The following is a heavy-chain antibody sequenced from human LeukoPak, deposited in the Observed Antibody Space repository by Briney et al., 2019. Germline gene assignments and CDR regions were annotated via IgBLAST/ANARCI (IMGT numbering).Heavy chain of an antibody. CDR2: IYTSGST. V-gene: IGHV4-4*07. CDR3: ARVDGRYGFGELFY. D-gene: IGHD3-10*01. Sequence: SETLSLTCTVSGGSISSYYWSWIRQPAGKGLEWIGRIYTSGSTNYNPSLKSRVTISVDTSKNQFSLKLSSVTAADTAVYYCARVDGRYGFGELFYWGQGTLVTVSS. J-gene: IGHJ4*02. CDR1: GGSISSYY.